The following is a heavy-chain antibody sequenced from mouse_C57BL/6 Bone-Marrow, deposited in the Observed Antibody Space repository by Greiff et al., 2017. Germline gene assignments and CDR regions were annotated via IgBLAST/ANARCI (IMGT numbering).Heavy chain of an antibody. Sequence: QVQLQQSGAELVRPGTSVKMSCKASGYTFTNYWLGWATQMPGHGLEWIGDIYPGGGSTNYNETVKGKATLTADKSSSTAYMQFSSLTSEDTAIYYCARKRSYWYFEVWGTGTTVTVSS. CDR1: GYTFTNYW. CDR3: ARKRSYWYFEV. CDR2: IYPGGGST. J-gene: IGHJ1*03. V-gene: IGHV1-63*01.